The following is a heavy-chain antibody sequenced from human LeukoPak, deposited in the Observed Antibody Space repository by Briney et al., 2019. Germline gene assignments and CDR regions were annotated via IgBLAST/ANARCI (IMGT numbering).Heavy chain of an antibody. CDR1: GGSITSYY. V-gene: IGHV4-4*07. CDR3: ARDRYYYDSSGYIRMDV. J-gene: IGHJ6*03. CDR2: IHTTGST. Sequence: PSETLSLTCTVSGGSITSYYWSWIRQPAGKGLEWIGRIHTTGSTNYNPSLKSRVTMSVDTSKNQFSLKLSSVTAADTAVYYCARDRYYYDSSGYIRMDVWSKGTTVTISS. D-gene: IGHD3-22*01.